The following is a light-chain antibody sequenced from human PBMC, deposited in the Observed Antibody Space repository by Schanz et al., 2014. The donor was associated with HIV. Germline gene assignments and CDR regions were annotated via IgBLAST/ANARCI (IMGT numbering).Light chain of an antibody. CDR3: QQRTNWPPWT. CDR1: ESVSSRY. Sequence: IVLTQSPGTLSLSLGERATLSCRASESVSSRYLAWYQQKPGQAPRLLIYGASSRATGIPDRFSGSGSGTDFSLTISSLEPEDFAVYYCQQRTNWPPWTFGQGTKVEFK. CDR2: GAS. J-gene: IGKJ1*01. V-gene: IGKV3D-20*02.